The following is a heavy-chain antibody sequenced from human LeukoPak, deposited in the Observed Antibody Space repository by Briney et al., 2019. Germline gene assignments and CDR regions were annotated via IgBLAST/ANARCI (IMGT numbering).Heavy chain of an antibody. CDR2: IDPDASAS. V-gene: IGHV3-74*01. J-gene: IGHJ3*01. CDR3: AGVRAGGNRAFDV. CDR1: GFTFDRHT. Sequence: GGSLRLSCAASGFTFDRHTMHWVRQVPGEGLVWVSRIDPDASASTYADSVKGRFTISRDNAKNTLWLQMNSLRADDTAVYYCAGVRAGGNRAFDVWGQGTVVAVSS. D-gene: IGHD2-15*01.